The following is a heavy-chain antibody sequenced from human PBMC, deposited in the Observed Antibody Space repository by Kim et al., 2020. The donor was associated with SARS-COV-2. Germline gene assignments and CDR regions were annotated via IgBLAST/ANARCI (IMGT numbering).Heavy chain of an antibody. CDR3: ARVGSGSYWGHFDY. CDR1: GFTFSSYA. Sequence: GVSLRLSCAASGFTFSSYAMHWVRQAPGKGLEWVAVISYDGSNKYYADSVKGRFTISRDNSKNTLYLQMNSLRAEDTAVYYCARVGSGSYWGHFDYWGQGTLVTVSS. V-gene: IGHV3-30*04. J-gene: IGHJ4*02. CDR2: ISYDGSNK. D-gene: IGHD3-10*01.